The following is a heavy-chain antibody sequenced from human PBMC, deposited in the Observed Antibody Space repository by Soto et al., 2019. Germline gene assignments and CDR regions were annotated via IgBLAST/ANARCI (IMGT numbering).Heavy chain of an antibody. J-gene: IGHJ5*02. CDR3: ARHRHPRGTVGATSPLDP. D-gene: IGHD1-26*01. V-gene: IGHV3-53*01. Sequence: HPGGSLRLSCAISGFSVSSNYLSWVRQAPGKGLEWVSVHYSGGSTYYADSVQGRFTISRDKSNNTLYLQMRRVRAEDTAVYFCARHRHPRGTVGATSPLDPWGQGTQVTFSS. CDR2: HYSGGST. CDR1: GFSVSSNY.